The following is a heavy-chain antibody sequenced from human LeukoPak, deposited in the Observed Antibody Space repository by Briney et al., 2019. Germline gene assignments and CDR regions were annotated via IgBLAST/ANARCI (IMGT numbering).Heavy chain of an antibody. CDR3: ARHGPSGIVVVPAAIEN. J-gene: IGHJ4*02. Sequence: GGSLRLSCAASGFTFTDYWMSWIRQAPGKGLEWISYISISGGTIYYAESVKGRFTISRDNAKSSLYLQMNSLRGEDTAVYYCARHGPSGIVVVPAAIENWGQGTLVTVSS. CDR2: ISISGGTI. D-gene: IGHD2-2*02. CDR1: GFTFTDYW. V-gene: IGHV3-11*04.